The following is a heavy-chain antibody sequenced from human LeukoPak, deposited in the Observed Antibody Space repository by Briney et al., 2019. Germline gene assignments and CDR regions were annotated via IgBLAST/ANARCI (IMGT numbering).Heavy chain of an antibody. J-gene: IGHJ3*02. D-gene: IGHD4/OR15-4a*01. CDR1: GYTFTGYY. CDR2: INPNSGGT. Sequence: ASVKVSCKASGYTFTGYYMHWVRQAPGQELEWMGWINPNSGGTNYAQKFQGRVTMTRDTSISTAYMELSRLRSDDTAVYYCARGLWSFRENAFDIWGQGTMVTVSS. CDR3: ARGLWSFRENAFDI. V-gene: IGHV1-2*02.